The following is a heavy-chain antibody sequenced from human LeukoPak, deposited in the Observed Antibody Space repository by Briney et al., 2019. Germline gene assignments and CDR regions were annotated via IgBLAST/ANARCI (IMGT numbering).Heavy chain of an antibody. V-gene: IGHV3-74*03. D-gene: IGHD3-10*01. Sequence: GGSLRLSCAASGFTFNNYWMSWVRQSPGKGLVWVALINGDGGTTTHADSVKGRFTISRDNAKNTAYLQMNSLGDEDTAVYFCARDYAGSPDYWGQGTLVTVSA. CDR3: ARDYAGSPDY. J-gene: IGHJ4*02. CDR2: INGDGGTT. CDR1: GFTFNNYW.